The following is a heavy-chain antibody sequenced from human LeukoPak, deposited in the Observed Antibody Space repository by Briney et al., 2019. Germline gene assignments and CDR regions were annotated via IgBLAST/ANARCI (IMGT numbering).Heavy chain of an antibody. D-gene: IGHD2-21*02. CDR2: VYISGDT. V-gene: IGHV4-4*07. Sequence: SETPSLTCTVSGGSVTTSYWSWIRQSAGEGLEWIGRVYISGDTKYNPSLKSRVIMSLDASKNQFSLSLGSVTAADTAVYYCARVTDPRYNWFDPWGQGTLVTVSS. CDR3: ARVTDPRYNWFDP. J-gene: IGHJ5*02. CDR1: GGSVTTSY.